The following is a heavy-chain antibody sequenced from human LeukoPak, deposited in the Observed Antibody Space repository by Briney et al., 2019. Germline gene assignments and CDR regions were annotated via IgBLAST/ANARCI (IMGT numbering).Heavy chain of an antibody. CDR2: ISSNGGNT. J-gene: IGHJ4*02. V-gene: IGHV3-64D*09. Sequence: GGSLRLSCAASGFTLSDHHMVWVRQAPGKGLEYVSGISSNGGNTYNANSLKGRITISRDNSKNTVELQMSSLRTEDTAVYFCVKRTGLYFDYWGQGTLVTVSS. CDR3: VKRTGLYFDY. CDR1: GFTLSDHH. D-gene: IGHD7-27*01.